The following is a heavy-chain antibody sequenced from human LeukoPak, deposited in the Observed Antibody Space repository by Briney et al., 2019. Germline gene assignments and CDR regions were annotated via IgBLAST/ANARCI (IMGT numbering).Heavy chain of an antibody. V-gene: IGHV4-39*01. CDR1: GGSISSSTYC. CDR3: ARQRRLELPDY. J-gene: IGHJ4*02. CDR2: TSYSGNI. D-gene: IGHD3-16*01. Sequence: SDTLSLTCTVSGGSISSSTYCWGSIRQPPGKGLERIGSTSYSGNIYYSPSLKSRVTISVDTSKNQFSLKLSSVTAADTAVYYCARQRRLELPDYWGQGTLVTVSS.